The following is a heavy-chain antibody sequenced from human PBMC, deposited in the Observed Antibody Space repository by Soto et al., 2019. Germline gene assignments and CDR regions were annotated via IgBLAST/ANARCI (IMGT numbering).Heavy chain of an antibody. CDR1: GFSVTSNP. Sequence: EDQLVESGGGLVQPGGSLRLSCAVSGFSVTSNPMTWVRQAPGKGLEWVSILYSGGATDYADSVKGRLTISRDNSKNTLHLQMNSLRGEDTAIYYCVKNYGAVWGQGTTVTVSS. D-gene: IGHD3-16*01. CDR3: VKNYGAV. J-gene: IGHJ6*02. V-gene: IGHV3-66*01. CDR2: LYSGGAT.